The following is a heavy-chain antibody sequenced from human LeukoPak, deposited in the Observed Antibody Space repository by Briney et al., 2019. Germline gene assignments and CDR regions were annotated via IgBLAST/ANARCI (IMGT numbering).Heavy chain of an antibody. CDR2: ISAYNGNT. J-gene: IGHJ3*02. Sequence: ASVKVSCKPSGYAFSSYGISWVRQAPGQGLEWMGWISAYNGNTNYAQKFQGRVTMTRNTSISTAYMELSSLRSEDTAVYYCARGQVLLWFGEPPDAFDIWGQGTMVTVSS. V-gene: IGHV1-18*01. CDR1: GYAFSSYG. D-gene: IGHD3-10*01. CDR3: ARGQVLLWFGEPPDAFDI.